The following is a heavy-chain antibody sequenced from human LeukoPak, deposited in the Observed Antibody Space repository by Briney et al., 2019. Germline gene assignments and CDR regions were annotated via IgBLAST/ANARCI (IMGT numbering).Heavy chain of an antibody. CDR1: GFTFSNSV. CDR2: ILGTGDYT. V-gene: IGHV3-23*01. J-gene: IGHJ4*02. CDR3: ARGSKGTYDY. Sequence: GGSLRLSCVASGFTFSNSVMTWARQAPGKGLEWVSSILGTGDYTYFANSVKGRFTISRDNSKTTLYLQMNSLRAGDTAIYYCARGSKGTYDYWGQGTLVTVSS.